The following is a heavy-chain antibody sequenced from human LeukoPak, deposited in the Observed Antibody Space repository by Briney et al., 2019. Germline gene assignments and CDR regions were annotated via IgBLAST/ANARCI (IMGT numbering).Heavy chain of an antibody. CDR1: GFTFSSYG. Sequence: PGGSLRLSCAASGFTFSSYGMHWVRQAPGKGLEWVAFIRYDGSNKYYADSVKGRFTISRDNSKNTLYLQMNSLRAEDTAVYYCAKGFSGYHIYYFDYWGQGTLVTVSS. J-gene: IGHJ4*02. CDR3: AKGFSGYHIYYFDY. D-gene: IGHD3-3*01. V-gene: IGHV3-30*02. CDR2: IRYDGSNK.